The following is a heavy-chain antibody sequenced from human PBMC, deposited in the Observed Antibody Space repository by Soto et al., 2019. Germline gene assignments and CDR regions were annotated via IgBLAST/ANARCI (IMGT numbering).Heavy chain of an antibody. CDR3: ARDTNGLHY. D-gene: IGHD2-8*01. J-gene: IGHJ4*02. Sequence: EVQLVESGGGLVQPGGSLRLSCAASGLIFSSYKMHWVRQAPGKGLVWVSRISTDGSITDYADSVKGRFTVSRDNAKNTLYLQMNSLRVDDTAGYYCARDTNGLHYWGQGTLVTVSS. CDR1: GLIFSSYK. CDR2: ISTDGSIT. V-gene: IGHV3-74*01.